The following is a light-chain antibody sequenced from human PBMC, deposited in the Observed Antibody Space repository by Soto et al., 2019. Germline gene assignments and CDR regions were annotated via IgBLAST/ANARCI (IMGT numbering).Light chain of an antibody. CDR3: SSYTTSNTLV. CDR2: EVS. J-gene: IGLJ1*01. V-gene: IGLV2-14*01. CDR1: SSDVGDYKY. Sequence: QSARTQPASVSGSPGQSITISCTGTSSDVGDYKYVSWYQKHPGKAPKALIYEVSNRPSGVSNRFSGSKSGNTASLTISGLQAEDEADYYCSSYTTSNTLVFGPGTKPTVL.